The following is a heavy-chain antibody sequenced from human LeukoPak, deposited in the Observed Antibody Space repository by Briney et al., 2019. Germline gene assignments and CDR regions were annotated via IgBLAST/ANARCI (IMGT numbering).Heavy chain of an antibody. J-gene: IGHJ6*02. CDR3: ATNNYCGGDCYSENYYYYYGMDV. CDR1: GGSISSYY. CDR2: IYYSGST. V-gene: IGHV4-59*01. Sequence: PSETLSLTCTVSGGSISSYYWSWIRQPPGKGLEWIGYIYYSGSTNYNPSLKSRVTISVDTSKNQFSLKLSSVTAADTAVYYCATNNYCGGDCYSENYYYYYGMDVWGQGTTVTVSS. D-gene: IGHD2-21*02.